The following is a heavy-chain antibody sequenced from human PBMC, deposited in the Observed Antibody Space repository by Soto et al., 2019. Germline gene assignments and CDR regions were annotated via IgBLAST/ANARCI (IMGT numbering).Heavy chain of an antibody. CDR1: GFTFSSYS. J-gene: IGHJ6*02. CDR2: ISSSSSYI. D-gene: IGHD2-21*02. CDR3: ARGPYCGGDCYNYYYGMDV. V-gene: IGHV3-21*01. Sequence: PGGSLRLSCAAYGFTFSSYSMNWVRQAPVKGLEWVSSISSSSSYIYYADSVKGRFTISRDNAKNSLYLQLYSLRAEDTAVYYCARGPYCGGDCYNYYYGMDVWGQGTTVTVSS.